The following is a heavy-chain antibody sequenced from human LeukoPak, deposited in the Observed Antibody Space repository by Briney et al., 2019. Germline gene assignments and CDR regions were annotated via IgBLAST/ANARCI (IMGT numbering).Heavy chain of an antibody. V-gene: IGHV3-7*01. J-gene: IGHJ6*02. CDR3: ATYTNWVTGDV. CDR1: GFTFSKSW. CDR2: IQDDGGVK. D-gene: IGHD1-1*01. Sequence: PGGSLRLSCAASGFTFSKSWMRWVRQAPGQGLEWVAAIQDDGGVKDYVDSVKGRFTISRDNAKNSLYLQMNTLRAEDTAVYYCATYTNWVTGDVWGQGTTVSVSS.